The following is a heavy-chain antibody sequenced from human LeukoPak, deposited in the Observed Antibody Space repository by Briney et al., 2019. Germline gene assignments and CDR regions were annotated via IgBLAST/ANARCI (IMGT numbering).Heavy chain of an antibody. D-gene: IGHD3-10*01. CDR1: GFTFSTYS. V-gene: IGHV3-21*01. CDR2: ITASSSYT. CDR3: AREDYYESGTDDY. Sequence: GGSLRLPCAASGFTFSTYSMNWVRQAPGKGLEWVSSITASSSYTYYADSVKGRFTISRDNTKNSLYLQMNSLRAEDTGIYYCAREDYYESGTDDYWGQGTLVTVFS. J-gene: IGHJ4*02.